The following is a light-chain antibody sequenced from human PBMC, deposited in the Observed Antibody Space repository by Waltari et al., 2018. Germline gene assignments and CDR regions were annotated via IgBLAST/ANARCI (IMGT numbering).Light chain of an antibody. J-gene: IGLJ2*01. V-gene: IGLV3-27*01. CDR2: KGS. Sequence: SYELTQPSSVSVSPGQTARITCSGDVLARKYARWSRQKPGQAPVLVIYKGSERPSGLPRRFSGSSSGTTVTLTTSGAQVEDEADYYCYSAADNNLVFGGGTKLTVL. CDR3: YSAADNNLV. CDR1: VLARKY.